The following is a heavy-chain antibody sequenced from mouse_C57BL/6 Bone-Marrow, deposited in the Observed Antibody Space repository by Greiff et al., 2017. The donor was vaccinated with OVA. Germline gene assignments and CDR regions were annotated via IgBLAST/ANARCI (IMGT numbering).Heavy chain of an antibody. J-gene: IGHJ2*01. CDR1: GYTFTSYW. V-gene: IGHV1-50*01. Sequence: QVQLQQSGAELVKPGASVKLSCKASGYTFTSYWMQWVKQRPGQGLEWIGEIDPSDSYTNYNQKFKGKATLTVDTSSSTAYMQLSSLTSEDSAVYYCARGAYYGSSYYYFDYWGQGTTLTVSS. CDR2: IDPSDSYT. D-gene: IGHD1-1*01. CDR3: ARGAYYGSSYYYFDY.